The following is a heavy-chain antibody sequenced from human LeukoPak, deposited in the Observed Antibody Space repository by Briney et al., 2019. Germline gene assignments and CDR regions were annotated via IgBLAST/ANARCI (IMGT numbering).Heavy chain of an antibody. V-gene: IGHV1-46*03. CDR1: GYTFTSYY. CDR3: ARRDSGPGYSYWYFDL. Sequence: ASVKVSCKASGYTFTSYYMHWVRQAPGQGLEWMGIINPSGGSTSYAQKFQGRVTMTRDTSTSTVYMELSSLRSEDTAVYYCARRDSGPGYSYWYFDLWGRGTLVTVSS. CDR2: INPSGGST. J-gene: IGHJ2*01. D-gene: IGHD5-12*01.